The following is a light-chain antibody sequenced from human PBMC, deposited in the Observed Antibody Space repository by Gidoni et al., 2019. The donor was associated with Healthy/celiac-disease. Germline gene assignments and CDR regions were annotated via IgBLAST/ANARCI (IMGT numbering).Light chain of an antibody. V-gene: IGKV1-5*03. Sequence: DIQMTQSPSTLSASVGDRFTITCRASQSSSSWLAWYQQKPGKAPKLLIYKASSLESGVPSRFSGSGSGTEFTLTISSLQPDDFATYYCQQYNSYSRTFGQGTKVEIK. CDR1: QSSSSW. CDR2: KAS. J-gene: IGKJ1*01. CDR3: QQYNSYSRT.